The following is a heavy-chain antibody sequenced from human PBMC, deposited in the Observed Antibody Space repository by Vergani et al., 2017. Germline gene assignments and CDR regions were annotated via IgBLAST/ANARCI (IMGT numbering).Heavy chain of an antibody. CDR2: ISSNGGST. CDR3: VKRSEYYYDSSASGEY. CDR1: GFTFSSYP. D-gene: IGHD3-22*01. J-gene: IGHJ4*02. V-gene: IGHV3-64D*06. Sequence: EVQLVESGGGLVQPGGSLRLSCSASGFTFSSYPMHWVRQAPGKGLEYVSAISSNGGSTYYADSVKGRFTISRDNSKNTLYLQMSSLRAEDTAVYYCVKRSEYYYDSSASGEYWGQGTLVTVSS.